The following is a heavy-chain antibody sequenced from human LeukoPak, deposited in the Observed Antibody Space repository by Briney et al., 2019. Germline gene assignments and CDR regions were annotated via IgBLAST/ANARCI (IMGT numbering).Heavy chain of an antibody. V-gene: IGHV4-39*07. Sequence: PSETLSLTCTVSGGSISSSSYYWGWIRQPPGKGLEWIGSIYYNGSTYYNPSLKSRVTISVDTSKNQFSLKLSSVTAADTAVYYCARRKIRYWGVTMISGYFDYWGQGTLVTVSS. CDR2: IYYNGST. J-gene: IGHJ4*02. CDR3: ARRKIRYWGVTMISGYFDY. CDR1: GGSISSSSYY. D-gene: IGHD3-22*01.